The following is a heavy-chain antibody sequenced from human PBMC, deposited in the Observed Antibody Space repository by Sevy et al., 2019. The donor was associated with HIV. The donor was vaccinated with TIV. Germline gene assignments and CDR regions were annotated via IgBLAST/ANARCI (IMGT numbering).Heavy chain of an antibody. CDR2: IKQDGREK. CDR3: ARLRDDSSGFHLDY. V-gene: IGHV3-7*01. CDR1: GFTFSRYW. Sequence: GGSLRLSCAASGFTFSRYWMTWVRQAPGKGLEWVANIKQDGREKYSVDSVKGRFTITRDNANNEQYLQMNSLRAEDTAVYYCARLRDDSSGFHLDYWGQGTLVTVSS. J-gene: IGHJ4*02. D-gene: IGHD3-22*01.